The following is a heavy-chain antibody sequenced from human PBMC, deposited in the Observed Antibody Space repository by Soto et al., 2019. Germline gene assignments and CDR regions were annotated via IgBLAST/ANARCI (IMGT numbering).Heavy chain of an antibody. CDR2: ISAYNGNT. J-gene: IGHJ4*02. V-gene: IGHV1-18*04. D-gene: IGHD3-22*01. CDR3: VRMGPGFIGIIVRSNYFAY. CDR1: GFTFTSYG. Sequence: QVQLVQSGAEVKKPGASVKVSCKASGFTFTSYGFSWVRQAPGQGLEWMGWISAYNGNTDYAQKVQGRVTMTTDTSTSTDYMALRSLRSDDTAVYYCVRMGPGFIGIIVRSNYFAYWGQGTLVTVSS.